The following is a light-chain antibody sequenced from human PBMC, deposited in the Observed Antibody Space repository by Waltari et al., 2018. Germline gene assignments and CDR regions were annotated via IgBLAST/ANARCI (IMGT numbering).Light chain of an antibody. J-gene: IGKJ1*01. CDR3: QEYGSSRT. CDR2: DTS. CDR1: QSVGSSY. Sequence: EIVLTQSPGTLSLSLGERATLSCRASQSVGSSYLAWYQQKPGQAPRLLIYDTSNRATGIPDRFSGSGSGTDFTLTISRLEPEDFAVYYCQEYGSSRTFGQGTKVEIK. V-gene: IGKV3-20*01.